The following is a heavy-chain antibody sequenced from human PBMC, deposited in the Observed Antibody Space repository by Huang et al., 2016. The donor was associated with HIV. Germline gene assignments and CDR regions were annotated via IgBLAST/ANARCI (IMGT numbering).Heavy chain of an antibody. Sequence: QVPLVESGGGVVEPGRSLRVSCAACGFYFSDSGMPWVRQGLGKGVELVAVISYEGIIKFYEASVKGRFTISRDNSKNTVYLQMNSLRAGDTAVYYCAKDRRAYYYGSGIEYWGQGARVTVSS. V-gene: IGHV3-30*18. J-gene: IGHJ4*02. CDR2: ISYEGIIK. CDR1: GFYFSDSG. D-gene: IGHD3-10*01. CDR3: AKDRRAYYYGSGIEY.